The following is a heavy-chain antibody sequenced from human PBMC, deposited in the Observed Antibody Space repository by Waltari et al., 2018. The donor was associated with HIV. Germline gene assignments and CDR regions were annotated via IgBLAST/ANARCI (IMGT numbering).Heavy chain of an antibody. CDR1: GYNFINYG. D-gene: IGHD2-2*02. J-gene: IGHJ4*02. CDR2: ISPYNANT. CDR3: ARDRYCTSNICYMGLSYFDN. V-gene: IGHV1-18*01. Sequence: QVQLVQSAAEVKKPGASVKVSCKASGYNFINYGISWVRQAPGQGLEWMGWISPYNANTKYAQKIQVRVTMTTDTSTSTVYMELRSLRSDDTAVYYCARDRYCTSNICYMGLSYFDNWGQGTLVTVSS.